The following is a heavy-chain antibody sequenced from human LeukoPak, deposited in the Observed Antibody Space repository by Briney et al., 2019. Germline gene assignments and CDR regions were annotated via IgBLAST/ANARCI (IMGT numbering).Heavy chain of an antibody. CDR3: ARASGCYDY. D-gene: IGHD6-19*01. J-gene: IGHJ4*02. CDR2: IWFDGSNK. V-gene: IGHV3-33*03. Sequence: GSSLALTCAASGFSFSSYGMHWVRQAPGKGLDWVAVIWFDGSNKYYADSLKGRFTISRDNSKYTLYLQMNGLRADDTAVYYCARASGCYDYWGRGTLVTVSS. CDR1: GFSFSSYG.